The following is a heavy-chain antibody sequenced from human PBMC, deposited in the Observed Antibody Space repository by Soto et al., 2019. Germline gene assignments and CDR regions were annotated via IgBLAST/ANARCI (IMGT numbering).Heavy chain of an antibody. Sequence: GGSLRLSCAASGFTFSSYAMSWVRQAPGKGLEWVSAISGSGGSTYYADSVKGRFTISRDNSKDTLYLQMNSLRAEDAAVYYWANYVPDAYNWFDPWGQGTLVTVSS. D-gene: IGHD3-16*01. CDR3: ANYVPDAYNWFDP. CDR2: ISGSGGST. CDR1: GFTFSSYA. V-gene: IGHV3-23*01. J-gene: IGHJ5*02.